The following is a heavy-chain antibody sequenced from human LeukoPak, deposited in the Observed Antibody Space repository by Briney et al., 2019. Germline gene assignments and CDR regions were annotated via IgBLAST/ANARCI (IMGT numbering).Heavy chain of an antibody. J-gene: IGHJ4*02. CDR1: GFTFSSYA. D-gene: IGHD5-12*01. CDR2: ISGSGGST. CDR3: AKDKIEPEGYIVATIESFDY. V-gene: IGHV3-23*01. Sequence: GGSLRLSCAASGFTFSSYAMSWVRQAPGKGLEWVSAISGSGGSTYYADSVKGRFTISRDNSKNTLYLQMNSLRAEDTAVYYCAKDKIEPEGYIVATIESFDYWGQGTLVTVSS.